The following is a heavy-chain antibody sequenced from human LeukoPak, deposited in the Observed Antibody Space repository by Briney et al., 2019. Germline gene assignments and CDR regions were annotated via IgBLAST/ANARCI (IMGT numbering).Heavy chain of an antibody. J-gene: IGHJ6*03. D-gene: IGHD2-2*02. Sequence: GASVKVSCKASGYTFTSYDINWVRQATGQGLEWMGWMNPNSGNTGYAQKFQGRVTMTRNTSISTAYMELSSLRSEDTAVYYCARAHCSSTSCYRWGYYYYMDVWGKGTTVTVSS. CDR3: ARAHCSSTSCYRWGYYYYMDV. CDR2: MNPNSGNT. CDR1: GYTFTSYD. V-gene: IGHV1-8*01.